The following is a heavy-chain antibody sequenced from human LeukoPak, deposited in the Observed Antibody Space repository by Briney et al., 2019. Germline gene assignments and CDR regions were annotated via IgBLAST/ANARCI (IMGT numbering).Heavy chain of an antibody. CDR1: GDSVSNSSSA. V-gene: IGHV6-1*01. D-gene: IGHD2-15*01. CDR3: ARGYSLDS. CDR2: TYYRSKWYN. Sequence: SQTLSLTCAISGDSVSNSSSAWNWIRQSPSRGLEWLGRTYYRSKWYNDYAVSVKSRITNNPETSKNQFSLQLNSVTADDTALYYCARGYSLDSWGQGTLVTVSS. J-gene: IGHJ4*02.